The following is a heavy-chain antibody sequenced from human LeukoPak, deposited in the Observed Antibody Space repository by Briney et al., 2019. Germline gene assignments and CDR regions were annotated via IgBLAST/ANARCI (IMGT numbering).Heavy chain of an antibody. V-gene: IGHV3-30*04. D-gene: IGHD1-26*01. CDR1: GFTFRRYA. CDR2: ISFDATKA. CDR3: ARGRGATKKY. J-gene: IGHJ4*02. Sequence: GRSLRLSCAVSGFTFRRYALHWVRQAPGKGLEWVAVISFDATKAYYADAVKGRFSISRDNSNSTLFLQMDSLRENDTAVYHCARGRGATKKYWGQGTLVTVSS.